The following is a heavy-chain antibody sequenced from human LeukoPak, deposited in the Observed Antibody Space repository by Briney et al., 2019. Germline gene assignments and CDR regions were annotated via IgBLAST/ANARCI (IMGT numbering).Heavy chain of an antibody. V-gene: IGHV4-4*02. Sequence: SETLSLTCAVSGGSISSSNWWSWVRQPPGKGLEWIGEIYHSGSTNYNPSLKSRVTISVDKSKNQFSLKLNSVTAADTAVYYCASVAVAGHYYYGMDVWGQGTTVTVSS. D-gene: IGHD6-19*01. CDR2: IYHSGST. CDR1: GGSISSSNW. CDR3: ASVAVAGHYYYGMDV. J-gene: IGHJ6*02.